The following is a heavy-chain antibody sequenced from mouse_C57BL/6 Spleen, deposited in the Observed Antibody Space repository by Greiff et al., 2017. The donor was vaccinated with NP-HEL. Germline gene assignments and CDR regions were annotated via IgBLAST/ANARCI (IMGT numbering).Heavy chain of an antibody. D-gene: IGHD3-2*02. Sequence: EVKLQESGAELVRPGASVKLSCTASGFNIKDDYMHWVKQRPEQGLEWIGWIDPENGDTEYASKFQGKATITADTSSNTAYLQLSSLTSEDTAVDYCTTAQASAWFAYWGQGTLVTVSA. V-gene: IGHV14-4*01. CDR2: IDPENGDT. J-gene: IGHJ3*01. CDR1: GFNIKDDY. CDR3: TTAQASAWFAY.